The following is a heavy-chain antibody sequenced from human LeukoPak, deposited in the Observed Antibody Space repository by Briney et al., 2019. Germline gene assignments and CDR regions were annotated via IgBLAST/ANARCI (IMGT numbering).Heavy chain of an antibody. J-gene: IGHJ4*02. Sequence: SETLSLTCAVYGGSFSGYYWSWIRQPPGKGLEWIGEINHSGSTNYNPSLKSRVTISVDTSKNQFSLKLSSVTAADTAVYYCARDSLQLLIGFDYWGQGTLVTVSS. CDR3: ARDSLQLLIGFDY. D-gene: IGHD1-26*01. CDR2: INHSGST. V-gene: IGHV4-34*01. CDR1: GGSFSGYY.